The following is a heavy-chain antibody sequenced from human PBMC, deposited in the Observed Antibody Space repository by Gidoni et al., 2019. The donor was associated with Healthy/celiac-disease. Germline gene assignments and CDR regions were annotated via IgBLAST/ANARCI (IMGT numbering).Heavy chain of an antibody. CDR1: GFTFSSYA. CDR3: AKREADDYYYYMDV. Sequence: EVQLLESGGGLVQPGGSLRLSCAASGFTFSSYAMSWVSQAPGKGLEWVSAISGSGGSTYYADSVKGRFTISRDNSKNTLYLQMNSLRAEDTAVYYCAKREADDYYYYMDVWGKGTTVTVSS. V-gene: IGHV3-23*01. J-gene: IGHJ6*03. CDR2: ISGSGGST. D-gene: IGHD2-15*01.